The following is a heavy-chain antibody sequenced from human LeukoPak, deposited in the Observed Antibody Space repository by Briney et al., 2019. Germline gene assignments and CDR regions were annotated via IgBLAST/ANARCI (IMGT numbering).Heavy chain of an antibody. CDR3: ARDVRGIVGMDYFDY. CDR1: GYILISYG. V-gene: IGHV1-18*01. Sequence: ASVKDSCKASGYILISYGISWVRQAPGQGLEWMGWISAYNGNTKYAQKLQGRVTMTTDTSTSTAYMELRSLRSDDTAVYYCARDVRGIVGMDYFDYWGQGTLVTVSS. D-gene: IGHD3-22*01. CDR2: ISAYNGNT. J-gene: IGHJ4*02.